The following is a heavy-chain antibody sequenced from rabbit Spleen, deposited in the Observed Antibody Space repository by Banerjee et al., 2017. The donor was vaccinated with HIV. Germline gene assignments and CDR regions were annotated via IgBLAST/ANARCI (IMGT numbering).Heavy chain of an antibody. D-gene: IGHD1-1*01. CDR3: ARDLVAVIGWNFSL. CDR1: EFSLSSSDW. CDR2: IDPVFGTT. J-gene: IGHJ4*01. V-gene: IGHV1S40*01. Sequence: QSLEESGGDLVKPGASLTLTCTASEFSLSSSDWIYWVRQAPGKGLEWIGYIDPVFGTTYYASWAKGRFTISKTSSTTVTLQMTSLTAADTATYFCARDLVAVIGWNFSLWGPGTLVTVS.